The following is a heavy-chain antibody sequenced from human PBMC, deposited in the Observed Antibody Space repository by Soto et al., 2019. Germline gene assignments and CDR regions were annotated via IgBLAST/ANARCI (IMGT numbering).Heavy chain of an antibody. J-gene: IGHJ1*01. D-gene: IGHD4-4*01. CDR1: GGSISSGGYS. Sequence: SETLSLTCAVSGGSISSGGYSWSWIRQPPGKGLEWIGYIYHSGSTYYNPSLKSRVTISVDRSKNQFSLKLSSVTAADTAVYYCASAVTPGYFQHWGQGTLVTVSS. V-gene: IGHV4-30-2*01. CDR2: IYHSGST. CDR3: ASAVTPGYFQH.